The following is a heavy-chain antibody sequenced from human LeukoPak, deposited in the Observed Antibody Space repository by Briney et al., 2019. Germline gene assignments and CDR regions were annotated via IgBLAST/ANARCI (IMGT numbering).Heavy chain of an antibody. V-gene: IGHV3-23*01. J-gene: IGHJ4*02. CDR1: GFTFSIYA. CDR2: FRGSGGST. D-gene: IGHD4-17*01. Sequence: HPGGSLRLSCAASGFTFSIYAMTWVRQARGKGLEWVSTFRGSGGSTYYADSVKGRFTISRDNSKNTLSLQMNSLRVEDTAVYYCAKARYADYLETFDYWGQGTLVTVSS. CDR3: AKARYADYLETFDY.